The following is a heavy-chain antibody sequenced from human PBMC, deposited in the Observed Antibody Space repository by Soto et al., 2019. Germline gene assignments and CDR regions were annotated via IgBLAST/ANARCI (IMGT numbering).Heavy chain of an antibody. V-gene: IGHV1-69*18. Sequence: QVQLVQSEAELKKPGSSVKVSCSASGVTFSSYAFTWVRQAPGQGLEWMGNIIPVFRTSNYAQGFQGRLTISADEFTNTIYMELSSLRSEDTAVYFCAKDGSWDGGGGESWGQGTLVIVSS. CDR1: GVTFSSYA. CDR2: IIPVFRTS. D-gene: IGHD3-16*01. CDR3: AKDGSWDGGGGES. J-gene: IGHJ4*02.